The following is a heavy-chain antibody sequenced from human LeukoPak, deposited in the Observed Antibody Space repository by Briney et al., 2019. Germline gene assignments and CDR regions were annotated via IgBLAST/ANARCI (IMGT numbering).Heavy chain of an antibody. D-gene: IGHD3-22*01. V-gene: IGHV3-74*01. J-gene: IGHJ1*01. Sequence: GGCLRLSCAASGFTFSSYWMHWVRQAPGKGLVWVSRINSDGTSTTYADSVKGRFTISRDNAKNTLYLQMSSLRAEDTAVYYCARVPLRDSSGPGPEYFHYWGQGSLVTVSS. CDR1: GFTFSSYW. CDR3: ARVPLRDSSGPGPEYFHY. CDR2: INSDGTST.